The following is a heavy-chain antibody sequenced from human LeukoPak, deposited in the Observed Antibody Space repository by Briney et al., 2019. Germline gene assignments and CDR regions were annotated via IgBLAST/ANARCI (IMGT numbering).Heavy chain of an antibody. J-gene: IGHJ6*02. CDR1: GGSISSYY. CDR3: ARGLRWPLGYYYGMDV. D-gene: IGHD2-15*01. Sequence: SETLSLTCTVSGGSISSYYWSWIRQPPGRGLEWIGYIYYSGSTNYNPSLKSRVTISVDTSKNQFSLKLSSVTAADTAVYYCARGLRWPLGYYYGMDVWGQGTTVTVSS. V-gene: IGHV4-59*12. CDR2: IYYSGST.